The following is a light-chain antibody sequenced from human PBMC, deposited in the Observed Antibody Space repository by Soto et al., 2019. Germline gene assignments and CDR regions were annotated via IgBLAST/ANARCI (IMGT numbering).Light chain of an antibody. Sequence: EIVMTQSPATLSVYPGERATLSCRASQSVSSNLAWYQQKPGQAPRLLLYGASTRATGIPARFSGSGSGTEFTRTISSPQSEYFEVYYCQQDNNWPPYTFGQGTKLEIK. CDR3: QQDNNWPPYT. V-gene: IGKV3-15*01. J-gene: IGKJ2*01. CDR2: GAS. CDR1: QSVSSN.